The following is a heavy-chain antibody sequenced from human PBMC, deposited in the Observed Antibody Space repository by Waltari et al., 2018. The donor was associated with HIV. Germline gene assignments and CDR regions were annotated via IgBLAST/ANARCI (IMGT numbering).Heavy chain of an antibody. CDR1: GFPFTNYS. D-gene: IGHD1-26*01. CDR3: ARIGTFPHNYAIDF. Sequence: EVQLMESGGGWVQSVVSLRLSCAASGFPFTNYSRSWVRQTPGKGLEWVAYIKDDGSEKYYMGSVKGRFTISRDNAKNSMFLQMNSLRAEDTAVYYCARIGTFPHNYAIDFWGQGTTVTVSS. J-gene: IGHJ6*02. CDR2: IKDDGSEK. V-gene: IGHV3-7*01.